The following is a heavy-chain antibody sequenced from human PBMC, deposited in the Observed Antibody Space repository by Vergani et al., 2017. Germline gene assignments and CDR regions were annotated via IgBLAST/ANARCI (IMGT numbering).Heavy chain of an antibody. CDR1: GGPFKNSA. J-gene: IGHJ6*01. Sequence: QVQLVQSGAEVKKPGSSVKVSCKASGGPFKNSAFSWVRQVPGQGLEWMGRIITFFGTTDYAQKFQGRFTIIADEFTKTVDMQLSNLRSEDTAVYYCASEGDVDTTMVTGYYYGMDVWRQGTTVTVSS. V-gene: IGHV1-69*13. D-gene: IGHD5-18*01. CDR3: ASEGDVDTTMVTGYYYGMDV. CDR2: IITFFGTT.